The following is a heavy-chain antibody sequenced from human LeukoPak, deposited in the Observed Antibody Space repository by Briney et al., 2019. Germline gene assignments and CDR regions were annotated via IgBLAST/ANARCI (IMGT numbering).Heavy chain of an antibody. D-gene: IGHD6-6*01. CDR3: AREEYSSSSGHYDY. Sequence: ASVKVSCKASGGTFSSYAISWVRQAPGQGLEWMGGIIPIFGTANYAQKFQGRVTFTTDESTSTAYMELSSLRSEDTAVYYCAREEYSSSSGHYDYWGQGTLVTVSS. CDR1: GGTFSSYA. V-gene: IGHV1-69*05. CDR2: IIPIFGTA. J-gene: IGHJ4*02.